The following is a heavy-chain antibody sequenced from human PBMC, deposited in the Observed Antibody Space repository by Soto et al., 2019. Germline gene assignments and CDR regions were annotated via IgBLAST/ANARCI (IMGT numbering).Heavy chain of an antibody. CDR3: AKLGAHDFCSGYSKASTQIFDI. D-gene: IGHD3-3*01. CDR1: GASLSSHS. CDR2: ISGSGGST. V-gene: IGHV3-23*01. Sequence: XVCLGRSCPASGASLSSHSISSVPQSPGRGLEWVSQISGSGGSTYSADSVKGRFTISRANSKNTLYLQMNSLRAEDTAVSYCAKLGAHDFCSGYSKASTQIFDIWGQGTMVTFSS. J-gene: IGHJ3*02.